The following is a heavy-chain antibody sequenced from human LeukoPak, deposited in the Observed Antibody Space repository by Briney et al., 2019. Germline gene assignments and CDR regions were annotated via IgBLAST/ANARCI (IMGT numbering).Heavy chain of an antibody. Sequence: SETLSLTCTVSGGSISSDSYYWSWIRQPAGKGLEWIGRISTSGSTNYNPSLKSRVTISVDTSKNQFSLKLSSVTAADTAVYYCARRCSSTNCFVWYFDSWGRGTLVTVSS. CDR1: GGSISSDSYY. CDR3: ARRCSSTNCFVWYFDS. V-gene: IGHV4-61*02. D-gene: IGHD2-2*01. CDR2: ISTSGST. J-gene: IGHJ2*01.